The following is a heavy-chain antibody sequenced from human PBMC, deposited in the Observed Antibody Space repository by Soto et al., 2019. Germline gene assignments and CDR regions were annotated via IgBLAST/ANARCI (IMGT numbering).Heavy chain of an antibody. CDR2: ISAYNGNT. CDR3: ARDLAPIMITFGGPTFDI. J-gene: IGHJ3*02. Sequence: ASVKVSCKASGYTFTSYGISWVRQAPGQGLEWMGWISAYNGNTNYAQKLQGRVTMTTDTSTSTAYMELRSLRSDDTAVYYCARDLAPIMITFGGPTFDIWGQGTMVTVSS. V-gene: IGHV1-18*01. CDR1: GYTFTSYG. D-gene: IGHD3-16*01.